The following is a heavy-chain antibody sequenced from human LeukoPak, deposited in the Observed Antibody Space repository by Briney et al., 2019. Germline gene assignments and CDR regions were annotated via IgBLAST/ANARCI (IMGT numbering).Heavy chain of an antibody. Sequence: GGSLRLSCAASGFTFSIYGMSWVRQAPGKGLEWVSAISSGGTYTYYADSVKGRFTISRDNSKNTLFLQMNSLRTEDTAIYYCAKNVDIVVVPAQWYFGYWGQGTLVTVSS. CDR2: ISSGGTYT. V-gene: IGHV3-23*01. D-gene: IGHD2-2*01. J-gene: IGHJ4*02. CDR1: GFTFSIYG. CDR3: AKNVDIVVVPAQWYFGY.